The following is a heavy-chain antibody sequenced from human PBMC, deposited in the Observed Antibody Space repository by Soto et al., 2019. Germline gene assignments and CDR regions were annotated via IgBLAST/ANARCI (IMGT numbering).Heavy chain of an antibody. Sequence: GGSLRLSCAASGFTFSSYDMHWVRQATGKGLEWVSAIGTAGDTYYPGSVKGRFTISRENAKNSLYLQMNSLRAEDTAVYYCARADYGDAFDYWGQGTLVTVSS. V-gene: IGHV3-13*01. D-gene: IGHD4-17*01. J-gene: IGHJ4*02. CDR3: ARADYGDAFDY. CDR1: GFTFSSYD. CDR2: IGTAGDT.